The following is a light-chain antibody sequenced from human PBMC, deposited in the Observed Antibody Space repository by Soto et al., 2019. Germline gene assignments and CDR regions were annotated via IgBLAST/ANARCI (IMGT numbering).Light chain of an antibody. CDR1: TSDVGSYNY. J-gene: IGLJ3*02. Sequence: QSALTQPASVSGSPGQSITISCTGTTSDVGSYNYVSWYQQHPGKVPQLMIYEVTNRPSGVSNRLSGAKSGNTASLPISGLQAEDDADYYCSSYTSSTWVFGGGTKLTVL. V-gene: IGLV2-14*01. CDR2: EVT. CDR3: SSYTSSTWV.